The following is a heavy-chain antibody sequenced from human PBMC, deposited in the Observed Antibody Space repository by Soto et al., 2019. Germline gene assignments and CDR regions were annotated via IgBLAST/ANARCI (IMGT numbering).Heavy chain of an antibody. J-gene: IGHJ6*04. CDR2: MNPNSGNT. CDR3: ARFMDFWLALDV. Sequence: QVQLVQSGAEVKKPGASVKVSCKASGYTFTSYDINWVRQATGQELEWMGWMNPNSGNTGYAQKFQGRVTMTRNTSISTAYMELSSLRSEDTAVYYCARFMDFWLALDVWGKGTTVTVSS. V-gene: IGHV1-8*01. CDR1: GYTFTSYD. D-gene: IGHD3-3*01.